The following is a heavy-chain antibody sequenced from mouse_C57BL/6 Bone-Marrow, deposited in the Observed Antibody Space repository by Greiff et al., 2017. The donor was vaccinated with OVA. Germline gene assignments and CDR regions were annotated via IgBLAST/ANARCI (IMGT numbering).Heavy chain of an antibody. CDR1: GYAFTNYL. CDR3: ARITTVVENYAMDY. V-gene: IGHV1-54*01. CDR2: INPGSGGT. Sequence: VQLQQSGAELVRPGTSVKVSCKASGYAFTNYLIEWVKQRPGQGLEWIGVINPGSGGTNYNEKFKGKATLTADKSSSTAYMQLSSLTSEDSAVYFCARITTVVENYAMDYWGQGTSVTVSS. J-gene: IGHJ4*01. D-gene: IGHD1-1*01.